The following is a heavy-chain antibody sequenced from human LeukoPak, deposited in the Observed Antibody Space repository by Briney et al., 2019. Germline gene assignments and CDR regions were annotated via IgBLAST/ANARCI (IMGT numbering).Heavy chain of an antibody. CDR3: VRQRGASGTINHFDP. J-gene: IGHJ5*02. CDR2: IYPDDSDT. Sequence: RGESLKISCKTSGYGFTTYWIGWVRQMPGTGLEWVGAIYPDDSDTRYSPSFQGQVVISADRSIRTAYLQWNTLKTSDTAMYFCVRQRGASGTINHFDPWGQGTLVTVSS. CDR1: GYGFTTYW. D-gene: IGHD3-10*01. V-gene: IGHV5-51*01.